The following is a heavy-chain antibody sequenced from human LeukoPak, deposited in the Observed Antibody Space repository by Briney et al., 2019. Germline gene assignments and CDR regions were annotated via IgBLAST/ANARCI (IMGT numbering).Heavy chain of an antibody. CDR3: ARGGFLVQNHFDP. V-gene: IGHV4-39*07. CDR1: GGSISSSSYY. J-gene: IGHJ5*02. D-gene: IGHD3-3*01. CDR2: IHRSGST. Sequence: SETLSLTCTVSGGSISSSSYYWGWIRQPPGKGLEWIGRIHRSGSTAYNPPVKSRVTISVDTSKNQFSLKLNSVTAADTAVYYCARGGFLVQNHFDPWGQGTLVTVSS.